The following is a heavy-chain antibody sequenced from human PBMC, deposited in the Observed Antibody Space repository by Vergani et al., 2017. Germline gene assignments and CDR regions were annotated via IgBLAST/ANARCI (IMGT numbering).Heavy chain of an antibody. V-gene: IGHV4-34*01. Sequence: QVQLQQWGAGLLKPSETLSLTCAVYGGSFSGYYWSWIRQPPGKGLEWIGEINHSGSTNYNPSLKSRVTISVDTSKNQFSLKLSSVTAADTAVYYCARDKQWLIRGDXFDPWGQGTLVTVSS. CDR2: INHSGST. CDR3: ARDKQWLIRGDXFDP. D-gene: IGHD6-19*01. CDR1: GGSFSGYY. J-gene: IGHJ5*02.